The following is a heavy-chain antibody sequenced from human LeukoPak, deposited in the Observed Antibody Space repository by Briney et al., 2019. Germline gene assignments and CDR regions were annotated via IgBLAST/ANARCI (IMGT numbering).Heavy chain of an antibody. Sequence: SETLSLTCTVSGGSISSYYWSWIRQPPGKGLEWIGRIHTSGTTHYNPSLKSRVTLSVDTSTNQFSLRLTSVTATDTAVYYCARLHLPAHEGAFDIWAEGQWSPSLQ. J-gene: IGHJ3*02. CDR2: IHTSGTT. CDR3: ARLHLPAHEGAFDI. D-gene: IGHD1-14*01. V-gene: IGHV4-4*07. CDR1: GGSISSYY.